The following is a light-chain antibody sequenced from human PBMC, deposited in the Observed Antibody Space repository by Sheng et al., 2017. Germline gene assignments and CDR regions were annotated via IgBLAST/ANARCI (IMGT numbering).Light chain of an antibody. J-gene: IGLJ1*01. V-gene: IGLV2-11*01. CDR2: EVS. Sequence: QSSLTQPRSVSGSPGQSVTISCPGTSSDVGGSNYVSWYQHHPGKAPKLMISEVSTRPSGVPDRFSGSKSGNTASLTVSGLQAEDEADYYCSSYAGSDNWVFGTGTKVTVL. CDR1: SSDVGGSNY. CDR3: SSYAGSDNWV.